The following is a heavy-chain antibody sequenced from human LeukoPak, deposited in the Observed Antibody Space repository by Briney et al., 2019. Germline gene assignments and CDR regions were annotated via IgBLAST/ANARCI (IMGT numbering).Heavy chain of an antibody. CDR1: GFTFDDYA. D-gene: IGHD3-10*01. V-gene: IGHV3-43*02. Sequence: GVSLRLSCAAPGFTFDDYAMHWVRQAPGKGLEWVSLITGGADSTYYADSVKGRFTISRDNSKNSLYLQMNSLRTEDTALYYCAKAHGSANYYFYYMHIWAKGTTVTVSS. CDR3: AKAHGSANYYFYYMHI. CDR2: ITGGADST. J-gene: IGHJ6*03.